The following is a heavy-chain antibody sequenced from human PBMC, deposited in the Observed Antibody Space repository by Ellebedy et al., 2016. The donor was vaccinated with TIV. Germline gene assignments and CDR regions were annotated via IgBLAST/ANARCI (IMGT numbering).Heavy chain of an antibody. D-gene: IGHD3-22*01. J-gene: IGHJ4*02. CDR3: ARENYYDTSGYYDFDY. CDR2: IDSAGSTR. V-gene: IGHV3-74*01. CDR1: GFTFSTFW. Sequence: GESLKISCAASGFTFSTFWMNWVRQTPGKGLVWVSRIDSAGSTRTYADSVKGRFTISRDNAKNTLYLQMNSLRAEDTAIYYCARENYYDTSGYYDFDYWGQGILVTVSS.